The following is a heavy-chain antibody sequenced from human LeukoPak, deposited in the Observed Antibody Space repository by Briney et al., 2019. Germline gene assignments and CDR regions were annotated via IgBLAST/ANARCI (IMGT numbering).Heavy chain of an antibody. V-gene: IGHV3-11*04. CDR3: ARDVITRQLVGPGY. Sequence: GGSLRLSCAASGFTFSDYYMSWIRQAPGKGLEWVSYISPSGSTIYYADSVKGRFTVSRDNAKNSLFLQMNSLRAEDTAVYYCARDVITRQLVGPGYWGQGTLVTVSS. J-gene: IGHJ4*02. CDR2: ISPSGSTI. D-gene: IGHD6-6*01. CDR1: GFTFSDYY.